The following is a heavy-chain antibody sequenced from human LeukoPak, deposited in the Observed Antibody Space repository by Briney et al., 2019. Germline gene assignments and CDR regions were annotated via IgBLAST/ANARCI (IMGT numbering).Heavy chain of an antibody. CDR3: ARRYQGASDYYYGMDV. D-gene: IGHD1-26*01. J-gene: IGHJ6*02. CDR1: GGTFSSYA. V-gene: IGHV1-69*06. CDR2: IIPIFGTA. Sequence: GSSVKVSCKASGGTFSSYAISWVRQAPGQGLEWMGGIIPIFGTANYAQKFQGRVTITADKSTSTAYMELSSLRSEDTAVYYCARRYQGASDYYYGMDVWGQGTTVTVSS.